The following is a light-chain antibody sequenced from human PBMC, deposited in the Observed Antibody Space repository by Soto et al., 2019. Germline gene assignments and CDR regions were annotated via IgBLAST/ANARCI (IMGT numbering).Light chain of an antibody. CDR2: DVS. CDR1: SSDVGGYNY. CDR3: SSYTSRSTLV. J-gene: IGLJ2*01. Sequence: QSVLTQPASVSGSPGQSITISCTGTSSDVGGYNYASWYQQHPGKAPKLMIYDVSDRPSGVSSRFSGSKSGNTASLTISGLQVEDEADYYCSSYTSRSTLVFGGGTKVTVL. V-gene: IGLV2-14*01.